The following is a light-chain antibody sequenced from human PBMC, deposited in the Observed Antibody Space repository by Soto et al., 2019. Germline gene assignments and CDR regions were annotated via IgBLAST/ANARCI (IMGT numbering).Light chain of an antibody. CDR1: QSVSSN. CDR3: QQYYSTPS. Sequence: EIVMTQSPATLSVSPGERATLSCRASQSVSSNLAWYQQKPGQAPRLLIYGASTRAADVPARFSGGGSGTDFTLTISSLQAEDVAVYYCQQYYSTPSFGQGTRLEIK. V-gene: IGKV3-15*01. J-gene: IGKJ5*01. CDR2: GAS.